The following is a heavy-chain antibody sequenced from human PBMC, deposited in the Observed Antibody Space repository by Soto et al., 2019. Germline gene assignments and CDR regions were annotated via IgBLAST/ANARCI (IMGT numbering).Heavy chain of an antibody. D-gene: IGHD4-17*01. V-gene: IGHV4-31*03. CDR2: IYYSGST. CDR3: ARSLTSVTFFDP. CDR1: GGSISSGGYY. Sequence: QVQLQESGPGLEKPSQTLSLTCTVSGGSISSGGYYWSWIRQHPGKGLEWIGYIYYSGSTHYNPSLKSRVTISVDTSKNQFSLKLSSVSAADTAVYFCARSLTSVTFFDPWGQGTLVTVSS. J-gene: IGHJ5*02.